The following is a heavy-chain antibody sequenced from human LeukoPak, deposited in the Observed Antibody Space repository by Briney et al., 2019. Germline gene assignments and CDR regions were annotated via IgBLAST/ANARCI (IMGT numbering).Heavy chain of an antibody. CDR1: GYTFSTYW. CDR2: IYPGDSET. J-gene: IGHJ5*02. D-gene: IGHD6-19*01. V-gene: IGHV5-51*01. Sequence: GESLKISCKGSGYTFSTYWIGWVRQRPGKGLEWMGIIYPGDSETRYSPSFQGQVTISAGKSISTAYLQWSSLKASDTAMYYCARHGSQWLENWFDPWGQGTLVTVSS. CDR3: ARHGSQWLENWFDP.